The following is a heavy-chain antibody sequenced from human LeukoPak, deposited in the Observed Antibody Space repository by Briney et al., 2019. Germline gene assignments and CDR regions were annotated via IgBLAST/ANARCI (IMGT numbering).Heavy chain of an antibody. CDR1: GYTFTSYG. J-gene: IGHJ5*02. V-gene: IGHV1-18*04. CDR3: GREKSRGYSYGRTNWFDP. D-gene: IGHD5-18*01. CDR2: ISAYNGNT. Sequence: ASVKVSCKASGYTFTSYGISWVRQAPGQGLEWMGWISAYNGNTNYAQKLQGRVTMTTDTSTSTPYMELRSLRSDDTAVYYCGREKSRGYSYGRTNWFDPWGQGTLVTVSS.